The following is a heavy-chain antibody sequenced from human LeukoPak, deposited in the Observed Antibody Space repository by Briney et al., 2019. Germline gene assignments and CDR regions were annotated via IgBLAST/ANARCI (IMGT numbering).Heavy chain of an antibody. CDR2: ISAYNGYT. D-gene: IGHD3-22*01. J-gene: IGHJ4*02. V-gene: IGHV1-18*01. Sequence: ASVKVSCKASGYTFTSHGITWVRQAPGQGLECMGWISAYNGYTNNAQNLQGRVTMTTDTSTSTAYMELTSLRSDDTAVYYCARVSVAYYFDSSGYSGDYWGQGTLVTVSS. CDR3: ARVSVAYYFDSSGYSGDY. CDR1: GYTFTSHG.